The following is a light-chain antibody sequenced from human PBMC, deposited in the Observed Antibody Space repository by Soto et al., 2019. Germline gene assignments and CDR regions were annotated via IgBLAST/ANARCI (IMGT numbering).Light chain of an antibody. CDR3: QQYNNWPGV. CDR1: QSVSSN. V-gene: IGKV3-15*01. CDR2: GAS. J-gene: IGKJ1*01. Sequence: EIVMTQSPATLSVSPGERATLSCRASQSVSSNLAWYQQKPGQAPRLLIYGASTRATGIPARFSGSESGTEFTLNISSLQSEDFAVYYCQQYNNWPGVVGQGTKV.